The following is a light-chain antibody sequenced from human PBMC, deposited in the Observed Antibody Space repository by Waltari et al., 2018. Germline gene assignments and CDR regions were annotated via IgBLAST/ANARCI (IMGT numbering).Light chain of an antibody. CDR1: SSDVGAYNY. Sequence: SALTQAPSASGSPGQSVTISCTGTSSDVGAYNYVSWYQQHPGKGPKVIIYEVDKRPSGVPVRFSGSKSGNTASLTVSGLQAEDEADYYCSSYAGSNNFVFGTGTTVTVL. J-gene: IGLJ1*01. V-gene: IGLV2-8*01. CDR3: SSYAGSNNFV. CDR2: EVD.